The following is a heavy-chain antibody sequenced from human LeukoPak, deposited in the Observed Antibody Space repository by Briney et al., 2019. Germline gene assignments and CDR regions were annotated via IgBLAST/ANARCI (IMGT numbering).Heavy chain of an antibody. CDR2: ISFDGNTK. V-gene: IGHV3-30*03. J-gene: IGHJ4*02. CDR3: ARRDGDSDRGFDY. Sequence: PGGSLRLSCAASGFTFSSYGMHWVRQAPGKGLEWVAVISFDGNTKYYTDSVKGRFTISRDNSKNTLYLQMNSLRVDDTAVYYCARRDGDSDRGFDYWGQGTLVTVSS. D-gene: IGHD4-17*01. CDR1: GFTFSSYG.